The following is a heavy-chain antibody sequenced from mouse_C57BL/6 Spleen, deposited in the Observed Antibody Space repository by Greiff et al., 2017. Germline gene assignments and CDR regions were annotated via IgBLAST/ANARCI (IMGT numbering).Heavy chain of an antibody. J-gene: IGHJ4*01. CDR2: ISSGRSTI. V-gene: IGHV5-17*01. CDR1: GFTFSDYG. CDR3: ASPLRTLYYYAMDY. D-gene: IGHD1-1*01. Sequence: EVKLMESGGGLVKPGGSLKLSCAASGFTFSDYGMHWVRQAPEKGLEWVAYISSGRSTIYYADTVKGRFTISRDNAKNTLFLQMTSLRSEDTAMYYCASPLRTLYYYAMDYWGQGTSVTVSS.